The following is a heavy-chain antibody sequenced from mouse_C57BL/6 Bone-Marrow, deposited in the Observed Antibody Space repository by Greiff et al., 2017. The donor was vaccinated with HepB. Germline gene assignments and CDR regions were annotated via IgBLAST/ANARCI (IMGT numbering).Heavy chain of an antibody. CDR2: INPNNGGT. D-gene: IGHD1-1*01. CDR3: ARRYYGSSYAMDY. J-gene: IGHJ4*01. CDR1: GYTFTDYY. V-gene: IGHV1-26*01. Sequence: EVQLQQSGPELVKPGASVKISCKASGYTFTDYYMNWVKQSHGKSLEWIGDINPNNGGTSYNQKFKGKATLTVDKSSSTAYMELRSLTSEDSAVYYCARRYYGSSYAMDYWGQGTSVTVSS.